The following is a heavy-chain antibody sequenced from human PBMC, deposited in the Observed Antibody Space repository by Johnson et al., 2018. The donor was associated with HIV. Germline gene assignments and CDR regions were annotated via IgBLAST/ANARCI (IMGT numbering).Heavy chain of an antibody. CDR2: SYSSGST. CDR3: AIDTIRELQLPDCFDV. Sequence: VQLVESGGGLVQPVGSLRLSCAASGFTVSSNYMSLVRQAPGKGLEWVVVSYSSGSTYYTDSVTGRLTASRDNSKNNVYRKMNSLRADDTAVYYCAIDTIRELQLPDCFDVWGQGTMVTVSS. J-gene: IGHJ3*01. D-gene: IGHD1-7*01. V-gene: IGHV3-53*01. CDR1: GFTVSSNY.